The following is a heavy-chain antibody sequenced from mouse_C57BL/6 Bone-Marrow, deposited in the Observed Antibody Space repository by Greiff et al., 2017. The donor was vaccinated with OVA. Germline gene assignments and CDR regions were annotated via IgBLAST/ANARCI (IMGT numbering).Heavy chain of an antibody. CDR2: IDPSDSYT. CDR1: GYTFTSYW. V-gene: IGHV1-50*01. Sequence: QVQLQQPGAELVKPGASVKLSCKASGYTFTSYWMQWVKQRPGQGLEWIGEIDPSDSYTNYNQKFKGKATLTVDPSSSTAYMQLSSLTSEDSAVYYCARPNWDPSWFAYWGQGTLVTVSA. CDR3: ARPNWDPSWFAY. J-gene: IGHJ3*01. D-gene: IGHD4-1*01.